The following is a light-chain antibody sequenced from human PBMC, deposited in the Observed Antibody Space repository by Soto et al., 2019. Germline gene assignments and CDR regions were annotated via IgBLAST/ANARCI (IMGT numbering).Light chain of an antibody. Sequence: QSVLTQPPSASGTPGQRVTISCSGSSSNIGRNTVNWYQQLPGTAPKLLIYSNNQRPSGVPDRFSGSKSGTSASLASSGLQSEDEADYYCAAWDYSMNGVVFGGGTKLTVL. V-gene: IGLV1-44*01. J-gene: IGLJ2*01. CDR2: SNN. CDR3: AAWDYSMNGVV. CDR1: SSNIGRNT.